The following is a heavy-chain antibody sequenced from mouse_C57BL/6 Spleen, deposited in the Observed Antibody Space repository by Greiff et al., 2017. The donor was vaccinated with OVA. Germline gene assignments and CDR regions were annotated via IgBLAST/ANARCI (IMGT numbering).Heavy chain of an antibody. CDR2: INPYNGGT. J-gene: IGHJ2*01. CDR1: GYTFTDYY. CDR3: ARSGGDSSGPYY. D-gene: IGHD3-2*02. Sequence: VHVKQSGPVLVKPGASVKMSCKASGYTFTDYYMNWVKQSHGKSLEWIGVINPYNGGTSYNQKFKGKATLTVDKSSSTAYMELNSLTSEDSAVYYCARSGGDSSGPYYWGQGTTLTVSS. V-gene: IGHV1-19*01.